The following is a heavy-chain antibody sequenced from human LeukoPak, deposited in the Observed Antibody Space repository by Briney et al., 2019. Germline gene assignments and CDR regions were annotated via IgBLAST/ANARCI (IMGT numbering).Heavy chain of an antibody. CDR2: INHSGST. J-gene: IGHJ4*02. Sequence: SETLSLTCAVYGGSFSGYYWSWIRQPPGKGLEWIGEINHSGSTNYNPSLKSRVTISVDTSKNQFSLKLSSVTAADTAVYYCAKVLPPMITFGEPFDYWGQGTLVTVSS. CDR3: AKVLPPMITFGEPFDY. V-gene: IGHV4-34*01. D-gene: IGHD3-16*01. CDR1: GGSFSGYY.